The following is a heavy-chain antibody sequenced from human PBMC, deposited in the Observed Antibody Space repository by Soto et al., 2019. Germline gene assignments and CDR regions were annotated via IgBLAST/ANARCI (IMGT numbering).Heavy chain of an antibody. CDR1: GASVTTADSP. CDR3: SSEVADLHEY. V-gene: IGHV4-31*03. CDR2: IFNNCVT. Sequence: TLSLTCSVSGASVTTADSPWSCIRQHPGRSLEWIANIFNNCVTNYNPSLKSRVTISLDTSTTQFSLQLISVTAADTAVTYYSSEVADLHEYWGQ. J-gene: IGHJ4*02.